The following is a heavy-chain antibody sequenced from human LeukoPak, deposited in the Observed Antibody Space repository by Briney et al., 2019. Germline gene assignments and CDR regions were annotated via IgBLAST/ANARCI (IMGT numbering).Heavy chain of an antibody. CDR3: ARTGDRELDAFDI. CDR1: GDSVSSNSVA. D-gene: IGHD1-26*01. CDR2: TYYRSKWYN. Sequence: SQTLSLTCAISGDSVSSNSVAWNWIRQSPSRGLEWLGRTYYRSKWYNDYAVSVKSRITINPDTSKNQFSLQLNSVTPEDTAVYYCARTGDRELDAFDIWGQGTMVTVSS. J-gene: IGHJ3*02. V-gene: IGHV6-1*01.